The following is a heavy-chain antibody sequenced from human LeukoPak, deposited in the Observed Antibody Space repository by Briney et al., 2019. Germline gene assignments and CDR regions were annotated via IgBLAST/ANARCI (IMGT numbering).Heavy chain of an antibody. D-gene: IGHD6-13*01. Sequence: ASVKVSCKASGYTFTSYAMHWVRQAPGQRLEWTGWINAGNGNTKYSQKFQGRVTITRDTSASTAYMELSSLRSEDTAVYYCARHPDRAAAGTGFDYWGQGTLVTVSS. CDR3: ARHPDRAAAGTGFDY. CDR1: GYTFTSYA. CDR2: INAGNGNT. J-gene: IGHJ4*02. V-gene: IGHV1-3*01.